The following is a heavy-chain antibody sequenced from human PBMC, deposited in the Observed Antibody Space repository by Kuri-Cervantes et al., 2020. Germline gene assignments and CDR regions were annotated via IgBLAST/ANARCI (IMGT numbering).Heavy chain of an antibody. D-gene: IGHD1-26*01. CDR3: AKGPRWELPYYFDY. Sequence: SLKISCAAFGFTFDDYAMHWVRQAPGKGLEWVSGISWNSGSIGYADSVKGRFTISRDNAKNSLYLQMNSLRAEDTALYYCAKGPRWELPYYFDYWGQGSLVTVSS. V-gene: IGHV3-9*01. CDR2: ISWNSGSI. J-gene: IGHJ4*02. CDR1: GFTFDDYA.